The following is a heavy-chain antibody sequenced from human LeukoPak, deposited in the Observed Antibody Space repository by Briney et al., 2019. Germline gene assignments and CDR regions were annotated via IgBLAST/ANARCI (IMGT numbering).Heavy chain of an antibody. Sequence: GGSLRLSCAASGFTFDDYAMHWVRQAPGKGLEWVSGISWNSGSIGYADSVKGRFTITRDNAKNSLYLQMHSLRAEDTAVYYCARSSGGRRSPVDYWGQGTLVTVSS. D-gene: IGHD1-14*01. CDR2: ISWNSGSI. V-gene: IGHV3-9*01. CDR3: ARSSGGRRSPVDY. CDR1: GFTFDDYA. J-gene: IGHJ4*02.